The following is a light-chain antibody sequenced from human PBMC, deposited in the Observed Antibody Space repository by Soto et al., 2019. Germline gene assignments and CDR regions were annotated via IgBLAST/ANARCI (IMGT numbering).Light chain of an antibody. CDR1: STDVGGYNY. V-gene: IGLV2-11*01. CDR2: DVS. Sequence: QSVLTQPRSVSGSPVQSVTISCTGTSTDVGGYNYVSWYQQHPGKVPKLMLYDVSRRPSGVPDRFSGSKSGNTASLTISGLQAEDEADYYCCSYAGRDTLYVFGSGTKVTVL. CDR3: CSYAGRDTLYV. J-gene: IGLJ1*01.